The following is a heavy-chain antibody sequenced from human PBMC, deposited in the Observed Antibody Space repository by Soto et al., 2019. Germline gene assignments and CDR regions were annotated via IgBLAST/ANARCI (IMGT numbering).Heavy chain of an antibody. Sequence: EVQLLESGGGLVQPGESLRLSCAASGFTFSYYWMHWVRQAPGMGLVWVSRIHSDGSSTTYADSVKGRFTISRDNARNTLDLEMNILRAEDAAVYYCARGDRGAFDLWGQGTVVTVSS. CDR1: GFTFSYYW. J-gene: IGHJ3*01. V-gene: IGHV3-74*01. CDR2: IHSDGSST. D-gene: IGHD1-26*01. CDR3: ARGDRGAFDL.